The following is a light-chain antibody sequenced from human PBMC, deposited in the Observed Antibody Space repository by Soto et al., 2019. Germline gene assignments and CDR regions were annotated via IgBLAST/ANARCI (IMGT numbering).Light chain of an antibody. CDR3: QQYYNWPPYS. J-gene: IGKJ2*01. CDR1: QSFSSSY. Sequence: EIVLTQSPGTLSLSPGEGATLSCRASQSFSSSYIAWYRQTPGQAPRLLIFDASTRATGIPARFTASGSGTDFTLTITGLRSEDFAVYYCQQYYNWPPYSFGQGTKVDIK. CDR2: DAS. V-gene: IGKV3D-7*01.